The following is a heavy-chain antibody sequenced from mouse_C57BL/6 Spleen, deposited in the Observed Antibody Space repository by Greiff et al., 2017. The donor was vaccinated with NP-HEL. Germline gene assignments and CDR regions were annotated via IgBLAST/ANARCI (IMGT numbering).Heavy chain of an antibody. J-gene: IGHJ4*01. CDR1: GFSLTSYG. CDR3: AKKGLGYDAMDY. CDR2: IWRGGST. Sequence: VKLMESGPGLVQPSQSLSITCTVSGFSLTSYGVHWVRQSPGKGLEWLGVIWRGGSTDYNAAFMSRLSITKDNSKSQVFFKMNSLQADDTAIYYCAKKGLGYDAMDYWGQGTSVTVSS. V-gene: IGHV2-5*01.